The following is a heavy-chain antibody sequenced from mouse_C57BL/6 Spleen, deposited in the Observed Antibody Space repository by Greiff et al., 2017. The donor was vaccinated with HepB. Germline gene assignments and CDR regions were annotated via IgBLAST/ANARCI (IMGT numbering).Heavy chain of an antibody. CDR2: IHPNSGTT. CDR3: AGVTGYAMDY. V-gene: IGHV1-64*01. CDR1: GYTFTSYW. D-gene: IGHD2-2*01. Sequence: QVQLQQPGAELVKPGASVKLSCKASGYTFTSYWMHWVKQRPGQGLEWIGMIHPNSGTTNYNEKFKSKATLTVDKSSSTAYMQLSSLTSEDSAVYYCAGVTGYAMDYWGQGTSVTVSS. J-gene: IGHJ4*01.